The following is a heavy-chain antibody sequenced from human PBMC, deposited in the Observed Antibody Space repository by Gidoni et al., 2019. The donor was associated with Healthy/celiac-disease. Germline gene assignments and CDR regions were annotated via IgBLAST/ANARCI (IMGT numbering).Heavy chain of an antibody. V-gene: IGHV3-48*02. CDR1: GFPFSSYR. Sequence: EVQLVESGGGLVQPGGSLRLSCSAPGFPFSSYRLNWVRQAQGKGLEWVSYISSSSSTIYYADSVKGRFTISRDNAKNSLYLQMNSLRDEDTAVYYCARAKGGYCSGGSCYPPYYFDYWGQGTLVTVSS. D-gene: IGHD2-15*01. CDR3: ARAKGGYCSGGSCYPPYYFDY. J-gene: IGHJ4*02. CDR2: ISSSSSTI.